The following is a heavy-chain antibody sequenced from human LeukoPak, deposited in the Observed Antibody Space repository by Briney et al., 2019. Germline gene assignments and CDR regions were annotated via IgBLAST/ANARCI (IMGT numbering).Heavy chain of an antibody. CDR2: IYYSGST. CDR3: ARVATVGSFDY. D-gene: IGHD4-23*01. J-gene: IGHJ4*02. Sequence: SETLSLTCTVSGVSISSYYWSWTRQPPGRGLEWIGYIYYSGSTNYNPSLKSRVTISVDTSKNQFSLKLSSVTAADTAVYYCARVATVGSFDYWGQGTLVTVSS. CDR1: GVSISSYY. V-gene: IGHV4-59*01.